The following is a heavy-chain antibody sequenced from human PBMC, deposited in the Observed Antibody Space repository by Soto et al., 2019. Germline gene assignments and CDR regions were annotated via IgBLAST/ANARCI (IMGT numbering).Heavy chain of an antibody. D-gene: IGHD2-2*01. CDR1: RFTFGSYW. V-gene: IGHV3-7*01. J-gene: IGHJ4*02. CDR3: ARGRGCSTGCHNFDY. Sequence: EVQLVESGGGLVQPGGSLRLSCAASRFTFGSYWMSWVRQAPGKGLEWVANIKQDGSEKYYVDSVKGRFTISRDNAKNSLYLQMNSLRAEDTAVYYCARGRGCSTGCHNFDYWGQGTLVTVSS. CDR2: IKQDGSEK.